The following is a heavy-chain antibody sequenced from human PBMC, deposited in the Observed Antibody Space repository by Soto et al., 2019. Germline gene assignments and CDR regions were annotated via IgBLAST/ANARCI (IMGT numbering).Heavy chain of an antibody. V-gene: IGHV4-39*01. CDR2: IFYSGST. Sequence: QLQLQESGPGLVKPSETLSLTCTVSGGSISSSSYYWGWIRQPPGKGLEWIGSIFYSGSTYYNPSLKSRVTISVATSKNQFALKLSSLTAAHTAVYYCARHLTYCSAGSCYSDFPYYGMDVWGQGTTVTVSS. D-gene: IGHD2-15*01. CDR1: GGSISSSSYY. J-gene: IGHJ6*02. CDR3: ARHLTYCSAGSCYSDFPYYGMDV.